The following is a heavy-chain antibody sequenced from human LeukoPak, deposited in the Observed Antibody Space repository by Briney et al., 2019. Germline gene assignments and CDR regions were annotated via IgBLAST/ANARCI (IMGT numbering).Heavy chain of an antibody. CDR2: IYYSGSS. CDR3: ARGPTVTTDY. Sequence: SETLSLTCTVSSGSISSSSHCWGWFRQPPGKGLEWIGYIYYSGSSFCNPSLKSRVTMSVDTSKNQFSLRLNSVTAADTAVYYCARGPTVTTDYWGQGTLVTVSS. V-gene: IGHV4-39*01. CDR1: SGSISSSSHC. D-gene: IGHD4-17*01. J-gene: IGHJ4*02.